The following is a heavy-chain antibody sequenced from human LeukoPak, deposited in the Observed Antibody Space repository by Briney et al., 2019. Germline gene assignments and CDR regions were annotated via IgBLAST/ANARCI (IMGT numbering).Heavy chain of an antibody. J-gene: IGHJ5*02. CDR2: IIAGNGNP. Sequence: ASVKVSCKASGYTFTKYTIHWVRQAPGQRLQWMGWIIAGNGNPRYSQNFQGRVTFTRDTSATTAYMELSSLKFEDPAVYYCARDSGTEEGWFDPWGQGTLVTVSS. CDR3: ARDSGTEEGWFDP. CDR1: GYTFTKYT. V-gene: IGHV1-3*01.